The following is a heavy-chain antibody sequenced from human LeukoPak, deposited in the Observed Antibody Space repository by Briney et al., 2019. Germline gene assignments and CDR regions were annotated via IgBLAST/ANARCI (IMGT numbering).Heavy chain of an antibody. V-gene: IGHV3-11*01. CDR1: GFTFSDYY. CDR2: ISNSGSII. D-gene: IGHD3-10*01. Sequence: GGSLRLSCAASGFTFSDYYMSWIRQSPGKGLEWVSYISNSGSIIYYADSVKGRFTTSRDNAKNSLYLQMNSLRAEDTAVYYCARETIGRGYNWFDPWGQGTLVTVSS. J-gene: IGHJ5*02. CDR3: ARETIGRGYNWFDP.